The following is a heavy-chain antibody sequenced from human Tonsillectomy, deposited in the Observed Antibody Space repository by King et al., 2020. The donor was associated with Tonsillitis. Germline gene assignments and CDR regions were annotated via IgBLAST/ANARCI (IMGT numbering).Heavy chain of an antibody. J-gene: IGHJ4*02. Sequence: VQLVESGGGVVQPGRSLRLSCAASGFTFSSYVMNWVRQAPGKGLEWVAVISFDGSNKYYADSVKGRFTISRDNSKKKLYLQMNSLRAEDTAVYYCARDGRELTGDYYFDYWGQGTLVTVSS. CDR3: ARDGRELTGDYYFDY. CDR1: GFTFSSYV. V-gene: IGHV3-30-3*01. D-gene: IGHD7-27*01. CDR2: ISFDGSNK.